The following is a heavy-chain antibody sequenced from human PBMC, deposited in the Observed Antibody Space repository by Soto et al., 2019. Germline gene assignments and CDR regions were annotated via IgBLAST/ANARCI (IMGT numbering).Heavy chain of an antibody. CDR2: TNPNSGGT. CDR3: ARWFQGQGAFDI. CDR1: GYTFTGYY. Sequence: QVQLVQSGAEVKKPGASVKVSCKASGYTFTGYYMHWVRQAPGQGLEWMGWTNPNSGGTNYAQKFQGWVLMTSDTSISTAYRDLSRLRSDDTAVYYCARWFQGQGAFDIWGQGTMVTVSS. V-gene: IGHV1-2*04. D-gene: IGHD3-10*01. J-gene: IGHJ3*02.